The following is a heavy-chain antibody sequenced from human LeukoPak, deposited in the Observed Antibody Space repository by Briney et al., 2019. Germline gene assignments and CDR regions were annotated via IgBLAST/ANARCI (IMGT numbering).Heavy chain of an antibody. D-gene: IGHD1-1*01. Sequence: PGGSLRLSCAVSGFTFDDYAMHWVRQAPGKGLEWVSGISWNSGSIGYADSVKGRFTISRDNAKNSLYLQMNSLRAEDTAVYYCARQLYGSQIITALWGQGTLVTVSS. J-gene: IGHJ4*02. CDR3: ARQLYGSQIITAL. CDR2: ISWNSGSI. V-gene: IGHV3-9*01. CDR1: GFTFDDYA.